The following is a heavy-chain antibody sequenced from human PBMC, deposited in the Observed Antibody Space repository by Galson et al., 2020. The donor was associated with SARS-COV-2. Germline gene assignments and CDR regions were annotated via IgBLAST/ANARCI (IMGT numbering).Heavy chain of an antibody. CDR2: ISSSSSYI. CDR3: ARSKDIVVVVAATLPLVAVAGVTYYYYGMDV. D-gene: IGHD2-15*01. V-gene: IGHV3-21*01. Sequence: KIGESLKISCAASGFTFSSYSMNWVRQAPGKGLEWVSSISSSSSYIYYADSVKGRFTISRDNAKNSLYLQMNSLRAEDTAVYYCARSKDIVVVVAATLPLVAVAGVTYYYYGMDVWGQGTTVTVSS. CDR1: GFTFSSYS. J-gene: IGHJ6*02.